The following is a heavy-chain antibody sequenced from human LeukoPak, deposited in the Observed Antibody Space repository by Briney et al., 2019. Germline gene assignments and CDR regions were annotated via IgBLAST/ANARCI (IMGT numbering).Heavy chain of an antibody. CDR3: AKGSGGSCHSATDY. CDR1: GFSFSSYA. V-gene: IGHV3-23*01. CDR2: ICGSSSST. D-gene: IGHD2-15*01. J-gene: IGHJ4*02. Sequence: SGGSLRLSCAASGFSFSSYAMNWVRQAPGKGLEWVSVICGSSSSTYYVDSVKGRFTISRDNSKNTLYPQMNSLRAEDTAIYYCAKGSGGSCHSATDYWGQGTLVTVSS.